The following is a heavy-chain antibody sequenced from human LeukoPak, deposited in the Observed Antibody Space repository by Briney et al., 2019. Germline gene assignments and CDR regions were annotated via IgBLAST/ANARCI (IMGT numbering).Heavy chain of an antibody. Sequence: SETLSLTCTVSGGSISSYYWRWIRQPPGKGLEWIGYIYYSGSTNYNPSLKSRVTISVDTSKNQFTLKLSSVTAADTAVYYCARVSGGSCCGIDYWGQGTLVTVSS. D-gene: IGHD2-15*01. CDR3: ARVSGGSCCGIDY. CDR2: IYYSGST. V-gene: IGHV4-59*01. J-gene: IGHJ4*02. CDR1: GGSISSYY.